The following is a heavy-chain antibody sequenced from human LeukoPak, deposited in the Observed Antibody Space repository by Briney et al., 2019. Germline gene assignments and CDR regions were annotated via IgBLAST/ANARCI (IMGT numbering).Heavy chain of an antibody. Sequence: GASVQVSCRASGYSFTNYGISWVRQAPGQGLEWMGWINTYTGNTIYVQNFQGRVTMTTDTSTNTVYLELRSLRYDDTAVYYCGRDHQYDFDYWGQGTLVTVSS. J-gene: IGHJ4*02. CDR3: GRDHQYDFDY. CDR2: INTYTGNT. D-gene: IGHD2-2*01. CDR1: GYSFTNYG. V-gene: IGHV1-18*01.